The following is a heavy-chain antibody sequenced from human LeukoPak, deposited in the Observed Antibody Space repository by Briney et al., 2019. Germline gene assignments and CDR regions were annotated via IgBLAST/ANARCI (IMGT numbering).Heavy chain of an antibody. V-gene: IGHV3-33*03. Sequence: GGSLRLSCAASGFSFSNYGMHWVRQAPGKGLEWVAVFWFDGSNSYYADSVKGRSTISRDESKNTLYLQMSSLRAEDTAVYYCAKDVGRGWDYFDSWGQGSLVTVSS. CDR1: GFSFSNYG. CDR2: FWFDGSNS. CDR3: AKDVGRGWDYFDS. J-gene: IGHJ4*02. D-gene: IGHD1-26*01.